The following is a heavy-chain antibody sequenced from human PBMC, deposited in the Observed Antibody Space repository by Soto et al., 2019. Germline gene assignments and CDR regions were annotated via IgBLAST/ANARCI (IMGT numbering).Heavy chain of an antibody. CDR2: IKSKTDGGTT. J-gene: IGHJ4*02. D-gene: IGHD3-10*01. Sequence: PGGSVRLSCAASGFTFSNAWMSWVRQAPGKGLEWVGRIKSKTDGGTTDYAAPVKGRFTISRDDSKNTLYLQMNSLKTEDTAVYYCTTRLYYYGSGSYLPFDYWGLGTAVTVSS. CDR1: GFTFSNAW. V-gene: IGHV3-15*01. CDR3: TTRLYYYGSGSYLPFDY.